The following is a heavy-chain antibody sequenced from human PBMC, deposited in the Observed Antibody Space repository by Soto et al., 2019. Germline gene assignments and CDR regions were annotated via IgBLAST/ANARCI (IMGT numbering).Heavy chain of an antibody. V-gene: IGHV1-18*01. CDR2: ISAYNGNT. Sequence: ASVKVSCKASGYTFTSYGISWVRQAPGQGLEWMGWISAYNGNTNYAQKLQGRVTITADESTSTAYMELSGLRSEDTAVYYCARESGSYFDPYYYYGMDVWGQGTTVTVSS. CDR1: GYTFTSYG. D-gene: IGHD1-26*01. J-gene: IGHJ6*02. CDR3: ARESGSYFDPYYYYGMDV.